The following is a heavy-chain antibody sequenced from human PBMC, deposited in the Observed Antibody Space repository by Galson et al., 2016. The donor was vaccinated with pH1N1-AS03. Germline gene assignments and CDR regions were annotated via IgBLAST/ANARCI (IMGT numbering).Heavy chain of an antibody. CDR2: VTPSGVGT. CDR1: GYSFTNYF. V-gene: IGHV1-46*03. CDR3: AREKTPVFDY. Sequence: SVKVSCKASGYSFTNYFIHWVRQAPGQGLEWMGIVTPSGVGTTYADKFQDRVTMTSDTSTGTVYMELSSLRSEDTAVYYCAREKTPVFDYWCQGTLVTVSS. J-gene: IGHJ4*02. D-gene: IGHD2-15*01.